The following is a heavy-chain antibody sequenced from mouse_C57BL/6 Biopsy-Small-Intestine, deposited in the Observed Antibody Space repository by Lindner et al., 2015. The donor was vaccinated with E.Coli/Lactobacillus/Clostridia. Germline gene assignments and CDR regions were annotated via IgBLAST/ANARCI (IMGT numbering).Heavy chain of an antibody. CDR3: TREFITTVGYYFDY. V-gene: IGHV14-2*01. Sequence: VQLQESGAELVRPGASVKLSCTASGFNIKDYFLHWVKQRTEQGLEWIGRIDPEDGETKYAPKFQGKATITADTSSNTAYLQLSSLTSEDTAVYYCTREFITTVGYYFDYWGQGSTLTVSS. D-gene: IGHD1-1*01. CDR2: IDPEDGET. J-gene: IGHJ2*01. CDR1: GFNIKDYF.